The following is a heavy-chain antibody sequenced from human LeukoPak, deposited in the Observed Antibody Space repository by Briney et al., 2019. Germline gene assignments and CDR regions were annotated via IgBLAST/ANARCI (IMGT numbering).Heavy chain of an antibody. Sequence: GGSLRLFCGASGFTFSSYAMSWVRQDPGKGLEWVSAISGSGGSTYYADSVKGRFTISRDNSKNTLYLQMNSLRAEDTAVYYCAKGTRSSTSCHWDWGQGTLVTVSS. CDR2: ISGSGGST. D-gene: IGHD2-2*01. J-gene: IGHJ4*02. V-gene: IGHV3-23*01. CDR1: GFTFSSYA. CDR3: AKGTRSSTSCHWD.